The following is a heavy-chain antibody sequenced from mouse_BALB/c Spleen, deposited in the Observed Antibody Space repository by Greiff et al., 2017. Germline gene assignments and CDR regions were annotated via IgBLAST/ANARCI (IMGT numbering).Heavy chain of an antibody. V-gene: IGHV1S81*02. Sequence: VQLQQPGAELVKPGASVKLSCKASGYTFTSYWMHWVKQRPGQGLEWIGEINPSNGRTNYNEKFKSKATLTVDKSSSTAYMQLSSLTSEDSAVYYCGIASTMITTGVPYFDYWGQGTTLTVSS. J-gene: IGHJ2*01. D-gene: IGHD2-4*01. CDR2: INPSNGRT. CDR3: GIASTMITTGVPYFDY. CDR1: GYTFTSYW.